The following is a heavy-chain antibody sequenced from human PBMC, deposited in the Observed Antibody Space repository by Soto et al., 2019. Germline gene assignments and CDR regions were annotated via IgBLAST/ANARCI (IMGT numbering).Heavy chain of an antibody. CDR1: RFTFSSYA. Sequence: GGSLRLSCAASRFTFSSYAMSWVRQAPGKGLDWVSVVSSSGSGTDYADSVKGRFTISRDNSKNTLYLQMNSLRAEDTAVYFCARVSAAAGLDYWGLGTLVTVSS. D-gene: IGHD6-13*01. CDR3: ARVSAAAGLDY. J-gene: IGHJ4*02. V-gene: IGHV3-23*01. CDR2: VSSSGSGT.